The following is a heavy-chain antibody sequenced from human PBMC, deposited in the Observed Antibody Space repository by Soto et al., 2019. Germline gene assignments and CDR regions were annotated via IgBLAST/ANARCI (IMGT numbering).Heavy chain of an antibody. CDR1: VFSLSTYW. CDR3: GRGGGSPHSPYYFTL. D-gene: IGHD3-22*01. V-gene: IGHV3-7*01. Sequence: GGSLRLSCAASVFSLSTYWMSWVRQAPGRGLEWVATIRQDGGETHYVDYVKGRFSISRDNAMNSLYLQVNSLTAEDTAIYYCGRGGGSPHSPYYFTLGGQGPQVPVSS. CDR2: IRQDGGET. J-gene: IGHJ4*02.